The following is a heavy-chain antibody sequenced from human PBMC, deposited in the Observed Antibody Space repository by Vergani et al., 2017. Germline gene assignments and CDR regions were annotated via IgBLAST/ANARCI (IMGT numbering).Heavy chain of an antibody. CDR3: TKGSRGYTGYFFDY. J-gene: IGHJ4*02. V-gene: IGHV3-23*01. CDR2: VSGSSATP. CDR1: GFTFNIYA. D-gene: IGHD5-12*01. Sequence: EVRLLESGGGLVQPGGSLRLSCAASGFTFNIYAMTWVRQAPGKGLEWVSSVSGSSATPYYADSVKGRFIISRDNSKNTLHLQRNSLRADDTAVYYCTKGSRGYTGYFFDYWGQGTLATVSS.